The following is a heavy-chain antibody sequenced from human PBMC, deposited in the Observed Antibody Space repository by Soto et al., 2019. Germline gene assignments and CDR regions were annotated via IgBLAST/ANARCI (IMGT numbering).Heavy chain of an antibody. CDR2: ISYDGSNK. J-gene: IGHJ4*02. CDR3: AKDRHPHGIWTFDY. D-gene: IGHD3-9*01. Sequence: GGSLRLSCAASGFTFSSYGMHWVRQAPGKGLEWVAVISYDGSNKYYADSVKGRFTISRDNSKNTLYLQMNSLRAEDTAVYYCAKDRHPHGIWTFDYWGQGAPVTVSS. V-gene: IGHV3-30*18. CDR1: GFTFSSYG.